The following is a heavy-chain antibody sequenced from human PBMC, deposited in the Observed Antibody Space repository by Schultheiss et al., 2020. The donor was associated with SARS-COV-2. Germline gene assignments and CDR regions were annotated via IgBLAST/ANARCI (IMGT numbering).Heavy chain of an antibody. J-gene: IGHJ6*02. CDR2: IWYDGSNK. V-gene: IGHV3-33*01. Sequence: SCAASGFTFSSYGMHWVRQAPGKGLEWVAVIWYDGSNKYYADSVKGRFTISRDNSKNTLYLQMNSLRAEDTAVYYCARGNWNYGMDVWGQGTTVTVSS. CDR1: GFTFSSYG. D-gene: IGHD1-20*01. CDR3: ARGNWNYGMDV.